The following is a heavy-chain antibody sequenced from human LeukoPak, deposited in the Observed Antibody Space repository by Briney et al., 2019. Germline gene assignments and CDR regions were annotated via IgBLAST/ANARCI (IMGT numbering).Heavy chain of an antibody. Sequence: SETLSLTCTVSGGSISSYYWSWIRQPPGKGLEWIGYIYYSGSTNYNPSLKSRVTISVDTSKNQFSLKLSSVTAADTAVYYCARSSPDVAGIDYWGQGTLVTVSS. CDR2: IYYSGST. D-gene: IGHD6-19*01. J-gene: IGHJ4*02. V-gene: IGHV4-59*08. CDR1: GGSISSYY. CDR3: ARSSPDVAGIDY.